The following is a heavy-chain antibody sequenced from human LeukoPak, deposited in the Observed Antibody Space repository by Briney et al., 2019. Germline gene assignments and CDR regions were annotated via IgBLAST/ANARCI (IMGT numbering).Heavy chain of an antibody. D-gene: IGHD4-17*01. CDR3: ARENYGDYVPRYYYYYYMDV. CDR2: IKQNGSEK. J-gene: IGHJ6*03. CDR1: GFTFSSYS. Sequence: PGGSLRLSCAASGFTFSSYSMSWVRQAPGKGLEWAANIKQNGSEKYYVDSVKGRFTISRENGKNSLYLQMNSLRAEDTAVYYCARENYGDYVPRYYYYYYMDVWGKGTTVTVSS. V-gene: IGHV3-7*01.